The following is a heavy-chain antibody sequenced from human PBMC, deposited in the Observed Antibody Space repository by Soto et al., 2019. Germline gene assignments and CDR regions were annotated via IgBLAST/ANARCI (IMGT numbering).Heavy chain of an antibody. CDR1: GGSISSGDYY. V-gene: IGHV4-30-4*01. CDR3: ARVEVYYVTRNQYNWFDP. J-gene: IGHJ5*02. D-gene: IGHD3-10*02. Sequence: SETLSLTCSVSGGSISSGDYYWSWIRQPPGKGLEWIGYIYYSGSTYYNPSLKSRVTISVDTSKNQFSLKLSSVTAADTAVYYCARVEVYYVTRNQYNWFDPWGQGTLVTVSS. CDR2: IYYSGST.